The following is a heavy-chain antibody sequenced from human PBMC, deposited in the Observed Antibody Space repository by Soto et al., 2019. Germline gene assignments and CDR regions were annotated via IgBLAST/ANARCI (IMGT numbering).Heavy chain of an antibody. V-gene: IGHV1-18*01. J-gene: IGHJ6*02. CDR3: ASDRGSYGMDV. Sequence: QVQLVQSGAEVKKPGASVKVSCKASGYTFTSYGISCVRQAPGQGLEWMGWISAYNGNTNYVQKLQGRVTMTTDTSTSTAYIELRSLSSDDTAVSFCASDRGSYGMDVWGQGTTVTVSS. CDR1: GYTFTSYG. D-gene: IGHD3-10*01. CDR2: ISAYNGNT.